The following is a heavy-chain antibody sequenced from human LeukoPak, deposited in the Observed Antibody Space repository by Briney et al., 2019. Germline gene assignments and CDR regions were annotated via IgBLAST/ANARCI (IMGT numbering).Heavy chain of an antibody. Sequence: PSETLSLTCTVSGGSVDTIDYYWSWIRQPPGKGLGWIGYMYHTGSSIYSPSLKSRLTISVHTSKNQFPLNLSSMTAADTAVYYCAGDQGGSAHRHAFDIWGQGTLVTVSS. CDR2: MYHTGSS. CDR3: AGDQGGSAHRHAFDI. D-gene: IGHD1-26*01. J-gene: IGHJ3*02. V-gene: IGHV4-61*08. CDR1: GGSVDTIDYY.